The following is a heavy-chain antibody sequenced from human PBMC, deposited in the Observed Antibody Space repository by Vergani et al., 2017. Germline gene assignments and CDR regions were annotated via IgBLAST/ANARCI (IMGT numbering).Heavy chain of an antibody. V-gene: IGHV3-23*01. CDR2: IKNTGAST. CDR1: GFTFSSYA. J-gene: IGHJ4*02. CDR3: GRGSDNYN. D-gene: IGHD5-24*01. Sequence: EVQLLESGGGLVQPGGSLRLSCAASGFTFSSYAMSWVRQGHGQGLEWVSSIKNTGASTHYADSVKGRFTISRDNPKNTLYLQMNNLRVENTAVYYCGRGSDNYNWGQGTLVTVSS.